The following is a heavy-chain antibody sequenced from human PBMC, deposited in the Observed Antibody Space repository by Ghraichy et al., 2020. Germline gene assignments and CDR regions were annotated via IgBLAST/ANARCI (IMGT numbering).Heavy chain of an antibody. J-gene: IGHJ5*02. D-gene: IGHD6-13*01. CDR2: IYYSGST. Sequence: SETLSLTCTVSGGSISSYYWSWIRQPPGKGLEWIGYIYYSGSTNYNPSLKSRVTISVDTSKNQFSLKLSSVTAADTAVYYCARDYAAAGGYNWFDPWGQGTLVTVSS. CDR3: ARDYAAAGGYNWFDP. CDR1: GGSISSYY. V-gene: IGHV4-59*01.